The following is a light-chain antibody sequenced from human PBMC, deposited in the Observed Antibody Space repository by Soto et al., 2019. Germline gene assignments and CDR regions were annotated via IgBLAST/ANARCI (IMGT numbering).Light chain of an antibody. CDR1: QGISSY. CDR3: RQLNSYPPVT. Sequence: DIQLTQSPSFLSASVGDRVTITCRASQGISSYLAWYQQKPGKAPKLLIYAASTLQSGVPSRFSGSGSGTEFTLTISSLQPEDFATYYCRQLNSYPPVTFGPGTKVDI. V-gene: IGKV1-9*01. J-gene: IGKJ3*01. CDR2: AAS.